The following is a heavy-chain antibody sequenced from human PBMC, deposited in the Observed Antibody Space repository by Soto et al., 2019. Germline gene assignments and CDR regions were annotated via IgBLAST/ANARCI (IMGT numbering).Heavy chain of an antibody. V-gene: IGHV4-30-2*01. D-gene: IGHD3-3*01. CDR3: ARGPRLSNYDFWSGYYSDYYYSMDV. Sequence: PXETLSLTCSVSGGSINSGDYSWSWIRQPPGKGLEWIGYIYHSGSTYYNPSLKSRVTISVDRSKNQFSLKLSSVTAADTAVYYCARGPRLSNYDFWSGYYSDYYYSMDVWGQGTTVTVSS. J-gene: IGHJ6*02. CDR1: GGSINSGDYS. CDR2: IYHSGST.